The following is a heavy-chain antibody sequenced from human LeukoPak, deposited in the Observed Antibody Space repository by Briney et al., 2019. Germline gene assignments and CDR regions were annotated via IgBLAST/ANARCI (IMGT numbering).Heavy chain of an antibody. Sequence: SETLSLTCAVYGGSFGGYYWSWIRQPPGKGLEWIGEINHSGSTNYNPSLKSRVTISVDTSKNQFSLKLSSVTAADTAVYYCARISSGYWGAFDIWGQGTMVTVSS. CDR3: ARISSGYWGAFDI. CDR2: INHSGST. J-gene: IGHJ3*02. CDR1: GGSFGGYY. V-gene: IGHV4-34*01. D-gene: IGHD3-22*01.